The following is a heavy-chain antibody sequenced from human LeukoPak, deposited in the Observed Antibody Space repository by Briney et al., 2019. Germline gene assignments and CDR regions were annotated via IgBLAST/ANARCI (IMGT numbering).Heavy chain of an antibody. Sequence: ASVKVSCKASGYTFTSYGISWVRQATGQGLEWMGWINPNSDGTNYAQKFQGRVTMTRDTSINTSYMDLSRLRSDDTAVYYCARGGDSSSWFTSPDYWGQGTLVTVSS. V-gene: IGHV1-2*02. CDR1: GYTFTSYG. D-gene: IGHD6-13*01. J-gene: IGHJ4*02. CDR2: INPNSDGT. CDR3: ARGGDSSSWFTSPDY.